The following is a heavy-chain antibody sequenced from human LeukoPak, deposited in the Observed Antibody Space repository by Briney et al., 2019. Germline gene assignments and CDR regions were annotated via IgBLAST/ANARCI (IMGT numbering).Heavy chain of an antibody. CDR3: AKDPGYDILTGYYSY. V-gene: IGHV3-23*01. CDR2: ISGSGGST. CDR1: GFTFSSYA. D-gene: IGHD3-9*01. Sequence: GGSLRLSCAASGFTFSSYAMSWVRQAPGKGLEWVSAISGSGGSTYYADSVKGRFTISRGNSKNTLYLQMNSLRAEDTAVYYCAKDPGYDILTGYYSYWGQGTLVTVSS. J-gene: IGHJ4*02.